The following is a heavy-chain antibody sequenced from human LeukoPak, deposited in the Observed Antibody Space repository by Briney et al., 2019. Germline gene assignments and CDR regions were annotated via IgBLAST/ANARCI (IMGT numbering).Heavy chain of an antibody. J-gene: IGHJ6*03. V-gene: IGHV3-21*04. CDR1: GFAFSTYG. CDR3: ARAVCPTIKFCDSSYFMDV. D-gene: IGHD6-6*01. Sequence: GGSLRLSCVASGFAFSTYGMSWVRQAPGKGLEWVSSISDSASFIYYSDSVRGRFTISRDNAKNSLYLQMNSLRAEDTALYYCARAVCPTIKFCDSSYFMDVWGKGTTVTVS. CDR2: ISDSASFI.